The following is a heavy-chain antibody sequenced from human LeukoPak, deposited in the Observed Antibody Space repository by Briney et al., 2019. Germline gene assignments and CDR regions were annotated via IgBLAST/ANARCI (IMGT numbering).Heavy chain of an antibody. CDR1: GGTFSSYA. V-gene: IGHV1-69*13. J-gene: IGHJ3*01. Sequence: VASVKVSCKASGGTFSSYAISWVRQAPGQGLEWMGGIIPIFTTANYAQKFQGRVTITADESTSTAYMELSSLRSEDTAVYYCARGPQVGAFDLWGQGTMVTVSS. D-gene: IGHD1-26*01. CDR3: ARGPQVGAFDL. CDR2: IIPIFTTA.